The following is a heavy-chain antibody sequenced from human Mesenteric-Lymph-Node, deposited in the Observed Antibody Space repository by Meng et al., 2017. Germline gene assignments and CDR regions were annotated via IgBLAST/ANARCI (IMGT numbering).Heavy chain of an antibody. D-gene: IGHD3-22*01. CDR1: GFSLSTSGVG. V-gene: IGHV2-5*01. CDR3: AHSPYTYYYEGAVEHYFDY. CDR2: IYWNDDK. Sequence: SGPTLVKPTQTLTLTCTFSGFSLSTSGVGVGWIRQPPGKALEWLALIYWNDDKRYSPSLKSRLTITKDTSKNQVVLTMTNMDPVDTATYYCAHSPYTYYYEGAVEHYFDYWGQGTLVTVSS. J-gene: IGHJ4*02.